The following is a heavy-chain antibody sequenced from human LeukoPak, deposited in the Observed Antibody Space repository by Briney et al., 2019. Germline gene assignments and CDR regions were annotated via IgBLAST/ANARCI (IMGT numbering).Heavy chain of an antibody. CDR3: ARGGYSVYLFSGDY. CDR1: GFTFISYS. D-gene: IGHD5/OR15-5a*01. V-gene: IGHV3-48*02. Sequence: GGSLRLSCSPSGFTFISYSIICVRQSPVKGLEWISYIGSSSSSIYYADSVKGRFTISRDNAKNSLYLQINTLRDEDTGVYCCARGGYSVYLFSGDYWGQGSLVTVSS. CDR2: IGSSSSSI. J-gene: IGHJ4*02.